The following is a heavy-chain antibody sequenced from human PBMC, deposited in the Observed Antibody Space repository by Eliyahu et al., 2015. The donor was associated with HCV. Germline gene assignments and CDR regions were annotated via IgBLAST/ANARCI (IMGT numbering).Heavy chain of an antibody. Sequence: QVQLQESGPGLVKPSETLSLTCNVSGGSISTYYWSWIRQPPGQGLEWIGYIXYSGSTNYNPSLKSRVTMSIDTAKNQFSLNLSSVTAADTAVYYCARSDTSLGLCGGSKCYSETFDFWGQGILVTVSS. CDR2: IXYSGST. CDR3: ARSDTSLGLCGGSKCYSETFDF. V-gene: IGHV4-59*01. D-gene: IGHD2-15*01. CDR1: GGSISTYY. J-gene: IGHJ4*02.